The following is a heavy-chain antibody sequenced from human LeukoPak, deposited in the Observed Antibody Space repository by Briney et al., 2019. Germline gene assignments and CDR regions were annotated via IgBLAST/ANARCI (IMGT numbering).Heavy chain of an antibody. Sequence: ASVKVSCKPSGYSFVGYGITWVRQAPGQGLEWMGWINPNSGGTNYAQKFQGWVTMTRDTSISTDYMELSRLKSDDTAVYYCASYSSSSRYYYYYYMDVWVKGTTVTVSS. J-gene: IGHJ6*03. CDR2: INPNSGGT. CDR1: GYSFVGYG. CDR3: ASYSSSSRYYYYYYMDV. D-gene: IGHD6-6*01. V-gene: IGHV1-2*04.